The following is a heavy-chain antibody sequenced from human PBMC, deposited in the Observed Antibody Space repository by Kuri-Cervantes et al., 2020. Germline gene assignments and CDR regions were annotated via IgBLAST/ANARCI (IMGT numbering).Heavy chain of an antibody. CDR1: GSTFSDSL. D-gene: IGHD3-10*01. V-gene: IGHV3-73*01. CDR2: IRSKPNSYAT. J-gene: IGHJ6*03. CDR3: TTNAVYGSGTYDPDYYMDV. Sequence: GGSLRLSCAASGSTFSDSLIHWVRQASGKGLQWVGRIRSKPNSYATVYAASVKGKFTISRDDSKNTAYLQMNSLKTEDTAVYYCTTNAVYGSGTYDPDYYMDVWGKGTTVTVSS.